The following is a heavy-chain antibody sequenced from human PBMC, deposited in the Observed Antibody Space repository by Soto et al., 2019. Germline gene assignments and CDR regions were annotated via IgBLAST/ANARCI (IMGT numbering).Heavy chain of an antibody. V-gene: IGHV1-18*01. CDR1: GYTFTSYG. J-gene: IGHJ4*02. CDR2: FSAYNGNT. D-gene: IGHD1-26*01. CDR3: ARGRARTERSGSYPLFDY. Sequence: QVQLVQSGAEVKKPGASVKVSCKASGYTFTSYGISWVRQAPGQGLEWMGWFSAYNGNTNYAQKLQGRVTMTTDTSTSTAYMELRSLRSDDTAVYYCARGRARTERSGSYPLFDYWGQGTLVTVSS.